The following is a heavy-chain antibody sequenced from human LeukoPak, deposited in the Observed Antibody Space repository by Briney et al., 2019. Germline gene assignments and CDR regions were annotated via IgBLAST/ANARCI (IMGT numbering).Heavy chain of an antibody. CDR3: ATPSCTPIGYSSSCENY. Sequence: GGSLRLSCAASGFTFSSYAMSWVRQAPGKGLEWVSAISGSGGSTYYADSVKGRFTISRDNSKNTLYLQMNSLRAEDTAVYYCATPSCTPIGYSSSCENYWGQGTLVTVSS. V-gene: IGHV3-23*01. J-gene: IGHJ4*02. CDR1: GFTFSSYA. CDR2: ISGSGGST. D-gene: IGHD6-13*01.